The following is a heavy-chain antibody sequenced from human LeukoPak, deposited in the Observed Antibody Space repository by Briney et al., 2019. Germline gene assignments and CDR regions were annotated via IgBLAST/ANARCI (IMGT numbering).Heavy chain of an antibody. V-gene: IGHV3-23*01. CDR3: AKGGLTSSWYGDAFDI. CDR1: GFTFSSYA. CDR2: ISGSGGGT. Sequence: PGGSLRLSCAASGFTFSSYAMSWVRQAPGKGLEWVSGISGSGGGTYYADSVKGRFTISRGNSKNTLYLQMNSLRAEDTAVYYCAKGGLTSSWYGDAFDIWGQGTMVTVSS. D-gene: IGHD6-13*01. J-gene: IGHJ3*02.